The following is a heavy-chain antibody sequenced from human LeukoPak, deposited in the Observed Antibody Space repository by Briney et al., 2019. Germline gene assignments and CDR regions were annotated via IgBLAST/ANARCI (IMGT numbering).Heavy chain of an antibody. CDR3: ARGRDSSGYYAYNWFDP. Sequence: GASVKVSCKPSGGTFGSYAISWVRQAPGQGLEWMGGIIPIFGTANYAQKFQGRVTITTDESTSTAYMELSSLRSEDTAVYYCARGRDSSGYYAYNWFDPWGQGTLVTVSS. D-gene: IGHD3-22*01. V-gene: IGHV1-69*05. CDR1: GGTFGSYA. J-gene: IGHJ5*02. CDR2: IIPIFGTA.